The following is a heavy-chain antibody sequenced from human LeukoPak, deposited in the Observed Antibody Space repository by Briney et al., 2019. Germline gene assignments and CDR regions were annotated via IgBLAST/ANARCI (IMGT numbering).Heavy chain of an antibody. CDR3: AREEMANFDY. CDR1: GFTFSSYA. D-gene: IGHD5-12*01. CDR2: ISYDGSNK. V-gene: IGHV3-30-3*01. J-gene: IGHJ4*02. Sequence: GGSLRLSCAASGFTFSSYAMHWVRQAPGKGLEWVAVISYDGSNKYYADSVKGRFTISRDNSKNTLYLQMNSLRAEDTAVYYCAREEMANFDYWGQGTLVTVSS.